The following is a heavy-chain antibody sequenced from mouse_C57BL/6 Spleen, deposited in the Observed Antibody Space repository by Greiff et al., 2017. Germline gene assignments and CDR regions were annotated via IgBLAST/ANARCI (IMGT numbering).Heavy chain of an antibody. V-gene: IGHV14-2*01. D-gene: IGHD1-1*01. Sequence: VQLQQSGAELVKPGASVKLSCTASGFNIKDYYMHWVKQRTEQGLEWIGRIDPEDGETKYAPKFQGKAAITADTSSNTAYLQLSSLTSEDTAVYYCAHYYGSSYYAMDYWGQGTSVTVSS. J-gene: IGHJ4*01. CDR2: IDPEDGET. CDR1: GFNIKDYY. CDR3: AHYYGSSYYAMDY.